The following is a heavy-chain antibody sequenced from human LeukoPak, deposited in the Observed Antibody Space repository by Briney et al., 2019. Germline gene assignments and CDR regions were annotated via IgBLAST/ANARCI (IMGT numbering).Heavy chain of an antibody. CDR3: AADRVPTDPYKWVDP. CDR1: GYTFTSYY. Sequence: ASVKVSCKASGYTFTSYYMHWVRQAPGQGLEWMGIINPSGGSTSYAQKFQGRVTMTRDTSTSTVYMELSSLRSEDTAVYYCAADRVPTDPYKWVDPWGQGTQVIVSS. J-gene: IGHJ5*02. D-gene: IGHD2-2*01. V-gene: IGHV1-46*01. CDR2: INPSGGST.